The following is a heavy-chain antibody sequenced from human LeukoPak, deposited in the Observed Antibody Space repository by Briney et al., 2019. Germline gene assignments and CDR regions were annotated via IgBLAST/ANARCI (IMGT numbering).Heavy chain of an antibody. CDR2: IIPILGIA. CDR3: SRGGTSGPFDY. Sequence: SVKVSCKASGGTFSSYAISWVRQAPGQGLEWMGRIIPILGIANYAQKFQGRVTITADKSTSTAYMELSSLRSEDTAVYYCSRGGTSGPFDYWGQGTLVTVSS. J-gene: IGHJ4*02. CDR1: GGTFSSYA. V-gene: IGHV1-69*04. D-gene: IGHD1-7*01.